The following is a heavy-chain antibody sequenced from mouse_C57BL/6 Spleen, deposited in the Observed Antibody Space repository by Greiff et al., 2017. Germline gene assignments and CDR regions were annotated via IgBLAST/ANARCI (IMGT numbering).Heavy chain of an antibody. J-gene: IGHJ3*01. V-gene: IGHV1-26*01. Sequence: EVQLQQPGPELVKPGASVKISCKASGYTFTDYYMNWVKQSPGKGLEWIGDINPNNGGTSYNKKFKGKATLTVDTSSSTAYMELRSLTSEDSAVYYCARGATQATGFAYWGQGTLVTVSA. CDR2: INPNNGGT. D-gene: IGHD3-2*02. CDR1: GYTFTDYY. CDR3: ARGATQATGFAY.